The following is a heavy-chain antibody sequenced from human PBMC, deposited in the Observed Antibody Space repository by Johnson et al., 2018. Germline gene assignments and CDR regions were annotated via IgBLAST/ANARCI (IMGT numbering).Heavy chain of an antibody. CDR3: ARDTGGMDV. J-gene: IGHJ6*02. D-gene: IGHD3-10*01. CDR2: VSSDGSST. Sequence: VQLQESGGGLVQPGGSLRLSCTASGFTFSNYWFHWVRQSPGKGLEWVSRVSSDGSSTTYVDSVRDRFTISRDNAKKTLYLQMNSLRAEDTAVYYCARDTGGMDVWGQGTAVTVSS. CDR1: GFTFSNYW. V-gene: IGHV3-74*01.